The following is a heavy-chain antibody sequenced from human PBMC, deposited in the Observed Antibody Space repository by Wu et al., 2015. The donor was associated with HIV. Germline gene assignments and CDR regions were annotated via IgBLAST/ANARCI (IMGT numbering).Heavy chain of an antibody. D-gene: IGHD3-10*01. CDR2: MNSNNGKT. J-gene: IGHJ6*02. CDR1: GYTITTYD. CDR3: ATSYYGSGSYPTFYYYYAMDV. Sequence: QVQLVQSGAEVKKPGASVKVSCRASGYTITTYDFNWVRQAPGQGLEWMGWMNSNNGKTGYGQKFQGRVAMTRNISTRTAYMELSGLKSEDTAVYYCATSYYGSGSYPTFYYYYAMDVWAEGTTVTVSS. V-gene: IGHV1-8*01.